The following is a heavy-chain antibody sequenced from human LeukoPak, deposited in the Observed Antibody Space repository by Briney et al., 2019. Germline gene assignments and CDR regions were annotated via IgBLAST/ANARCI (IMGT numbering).Heavy chain of an antibody. V-gene: IGHV3-21*01. Sequence: PGGSLRLSCAASGFTFSSYAMNWVRQAPGKGLEWVSSISSSSSYIYYADSVKGRFTISRDNAKNSLYLQMNSLRAEDTAVYYCARVGPPDYDSSGYHYGMDIWGQGTTVTVSS. J-gene: IGHJ6*02. D-gene: IGHD3-22*01. CDR2: ISSSSSYI. CDR1: GFTFSSYA. CDR3: ARVGPPDYDSSGYHYGMDI.